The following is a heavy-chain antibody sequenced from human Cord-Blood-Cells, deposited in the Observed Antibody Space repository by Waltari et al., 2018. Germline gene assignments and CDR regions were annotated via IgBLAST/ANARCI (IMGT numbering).Heavy chain of an antibody. D-gene: IGHD7-27*01. J-gene: IGHJ4*02. Sequence: QVQLVESGGGLVKPGGSLRLSCAASGFTFSDYSISWIRQAPGKGLEWVSYISSSSSYTNYADSVKGRFTISRDNAKNSLYLQMNSLRAEDTAVYYCARLGMGVQSFDYCGQGTLVTVSS. CDR2: ISSSSSYT. CDR1: GFTFSDYS. CDR3: ARLGMGVQSFDY. V-gene: IGHV3-11*05.